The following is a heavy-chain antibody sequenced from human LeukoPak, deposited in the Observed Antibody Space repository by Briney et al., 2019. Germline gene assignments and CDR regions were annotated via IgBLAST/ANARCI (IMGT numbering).Heavy chain of an antibody. CDR3: AGGARGYNWYFDL. CDR1: GFTFSSYS. V-gene: IGHV3-21*06. D-gene: IGHD3-16*01. J-gene: IGHJ2*01. Sequence: GGSLRLSCAASGFTFSSYSMNWVRQAPGKGLEWVSSISSSSSYIYYADSVKGRFTISRDNAKNSLYLQINSLRAGDTAVYYCAGGARGYNWYFDLWGRGTLVTVSS. CDR2: ISSSSSYI.